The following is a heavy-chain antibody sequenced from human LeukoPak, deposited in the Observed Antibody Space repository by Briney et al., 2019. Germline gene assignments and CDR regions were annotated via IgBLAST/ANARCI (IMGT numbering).Heavy chain of an antibody. CDR1: GLTFNNYV. D-gene: IGHD2-15*01. J-gene: IGHJ4*02. Sequence: GGSLRLSCAASGLTFNNYVMNWIRQAPGKGLEWVSAIGGGGDTDYAGSVKGRFTISRDNSKNTLYLQMNSLRGDDTAVYYCASRDSCSDGICYGLAYWGQGTLVTVSS. V-gene: IGHV3-23*01. CDR3: ASRDSCSDGICYGLAY. CDR2: IGGGGDT.